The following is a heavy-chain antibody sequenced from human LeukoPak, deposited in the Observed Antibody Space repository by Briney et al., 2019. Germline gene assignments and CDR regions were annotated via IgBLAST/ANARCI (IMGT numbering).Heavy chain of an antibody. V-gene: IGHV5-51*01. Sequence: TGESLKISCKGPGYSFTSYWIGWVRQMPGKGLEWMGIIYPGDSDTRYSPSFQGQVTISADKSISTAYLQWSSLKAPDTAMYYCARLIAVAANWFDPWGQGTLVTVSS. J-gene: IGHJ5*02. CDR3: ARLIAVAANWFDP. CDR2: IYPGDSDT. CDR1: GYSFTSYW. D-gene: IGHD6-19*01.